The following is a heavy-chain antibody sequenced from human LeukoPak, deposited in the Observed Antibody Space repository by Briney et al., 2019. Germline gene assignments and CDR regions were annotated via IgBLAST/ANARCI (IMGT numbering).Heavy chain of an antibody. CDR1: GFTMSNYW. CDR2: INPGDGSTT. J-gene: IGHJ4*01. Sequence: PGGSLRLSCAGSGFTMSNYWMNWVRQAPGEELVWVSHINPGDGSTTGYADSVKGRFTVSRDNAKNTLYLQMTSLKDGDTAVYYCVRDGMGTAPYDLWGQGTLVTVSS. D-gene: IGHD2-8*02. V-gene: IGHV3-74*01. CDR3: VRDGMGTAPYDL.